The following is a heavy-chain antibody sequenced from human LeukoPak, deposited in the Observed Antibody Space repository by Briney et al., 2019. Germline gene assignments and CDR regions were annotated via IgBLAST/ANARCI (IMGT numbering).Heavy chain of an antibody. J-gene: IGHJ3*02. D-gene: IGHD2-21*02. CDR3: AKDLMAYCGGDCYSHDAFDI. Sequence: GGSLRLSCAASGFAFSSSAMSWVRQAPGKGLEWVSTISGSDSSTHYADSVKGRFTISRDNSKNTLYLQMNSLRAEDTAVYYCAKDLMAYCGGDCYSHDAFDIWGQGTMVTVSS. V-gene: IGHV3-23*01. CDR2: ISGSDSST. CDR1: GFAFSSSA.